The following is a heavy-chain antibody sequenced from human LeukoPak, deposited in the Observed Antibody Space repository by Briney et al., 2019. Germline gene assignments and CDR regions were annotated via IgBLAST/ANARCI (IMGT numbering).Heavy chain of an antibody. CDR2: ICDTEGT. CDR1: GDSIRSSF. V-gene: IGHV4-59*01. Sequence: SETLSLTCTLSGDSIRSSFWSWIRQPPGKGLEWIGYICDTEGTNYNPSLKSRVTISLDTSKNHLSLKLSSVTAADTAVYYCARRSYDILTGYYPNWFDPWGQGTLVTVSS. D-gene: IGHD3-9*01. J-gene: IGHJ5*02. CDR3: ARRSYDILTGYYPNWFDP.